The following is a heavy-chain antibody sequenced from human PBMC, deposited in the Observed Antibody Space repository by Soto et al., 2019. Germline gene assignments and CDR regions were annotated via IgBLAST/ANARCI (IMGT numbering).Heavy chain of an antibody. CDR3: ARRARTATTNWGAFDV. CDR2: ISYSADKT. D-gene: IGHD1-7*01. J-gene: IGHJ3*01. V-gene: IGHV3-23*01. Sequence: EVQLLESGGGLVQPGGSLRLSCAASGFTFNTYVMNWVRQAPGKGLEWVSTISYSADKTHYADSGKGRFTISRDIARDTLFLQMNSLRADDAAVYYCARRARTATTNWGAFDVWGQGTMVTVSS. CDR1: GFTFNTYV.